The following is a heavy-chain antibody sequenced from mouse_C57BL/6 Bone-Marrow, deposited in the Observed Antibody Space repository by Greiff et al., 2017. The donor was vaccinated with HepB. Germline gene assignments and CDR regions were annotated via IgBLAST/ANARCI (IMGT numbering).Heavy chain of an antibody. V-gene: IGHV1-81*01. J-gene: IGHJ3*01. CDR1: GYTFTSYG. CDR3: ARRLPFAY. CDR2: IYPRSGNT. Sequence: VQLQQSGAELARRGASVKLSCKASGYTFTSYGISWVKQRTGQGLEWIGEIYPRSGNTYYNEKFKGKATLTADKSSSTAYMELRSLTSEDSAVYFCARRLPFAYWGQGTLVTVSA. D-gene: IGHD1-2*01.